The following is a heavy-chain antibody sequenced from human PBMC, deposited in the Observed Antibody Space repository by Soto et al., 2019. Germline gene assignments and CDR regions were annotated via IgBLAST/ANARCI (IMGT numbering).Heavy chain of an antibody. CDR2: INPDNGNT. Sequence: ASVNGSCKASGYTFTRYTMNWVRQAPGQRLEWMGWINPDNGNTKSSQKFQDRVIITRNTSASTAYMDLSSLRSEDTAVYYCARGIATGQLDPWGQGTPVTVSS. CDR1: GYTFTRYT. V-gene: IGHV1-3*01. CDR3: ARGIATGQLDP. D-gene: IGHD2-15*01. J-gene: IGHJ5*02.